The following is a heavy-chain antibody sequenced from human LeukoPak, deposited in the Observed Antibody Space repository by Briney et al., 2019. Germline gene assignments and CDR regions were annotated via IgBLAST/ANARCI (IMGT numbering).Heavy chain of an antibody. V-gene: IGHV4-34*01. Sequence: SETLSLTCAVYGGSFSGYYWSWIRQPPGKGLEWIGEINHSGSTNYNPSLKSRVTISVDTSKNQFFLKLSSVTAADTAAYYCARDTWVRSRGWFDPWGQGTLVTVSS. CDR1: GGSFSGYY. CDR3: ARDTWVRSRGWFDP. J-gene: IGHJ5*02. CDR2: INHSGST. D-gene: IGHD3-10*01.